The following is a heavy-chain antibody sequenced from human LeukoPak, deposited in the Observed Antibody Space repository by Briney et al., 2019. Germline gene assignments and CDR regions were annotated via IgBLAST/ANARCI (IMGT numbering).Heavy chain of an antibody. CDR1: GFTFSTHS. Sequence: GGSLRLSCSASGFTFSTHSMHWVRQAPGKGLEYVSTISGSGGTTYYADSVKGRFTISRDNSKNSVYLQMNSLRAEDTAVYYCARDRMGVNGYYYHGFDIWGQGTMVTVSS. CDR2: ISGSGGTT. D-gene: IGHD5-24*01. V-gene: IGHV3-64*04. J-gene: IGHJ3*02. CDR3: ARDRMGVNGYYYHGFDI.